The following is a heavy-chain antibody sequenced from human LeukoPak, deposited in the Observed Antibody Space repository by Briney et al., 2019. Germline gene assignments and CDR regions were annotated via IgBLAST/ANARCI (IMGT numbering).Heavy chain of an antibody. D-gene: IGHD2-15*01. V-gene: IGHV1-2*02. CDR3: ARDLEGYCSGGTCYFDY. CDR2: INPNSGGT. J-gene: IGHJ4*02. CDR1: GYTFTGYY. Sequence: ASVKVSCKASGYTFTGYYMHWVRQAPGQGLEWMGWINPNSGGTNYAQKFQGRVTMIRGTSISTAYMELSSLRSDDTAVYYCARDLEGYCSGGTCYFDYWGQGTLVTVSS.